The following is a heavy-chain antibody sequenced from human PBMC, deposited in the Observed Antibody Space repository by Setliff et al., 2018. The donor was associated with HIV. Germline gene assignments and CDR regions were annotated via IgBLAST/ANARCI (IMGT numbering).Heavy chain of an antibody. CDR1: GGSISSHY. Sequence: PSETLSLTCTVSGGSISSHYWCWIRQPPGKRLEWIGYIYYSGSTNYNPSLKSRVTISVDTSKNQFSLKLSSVTAADTAVYYCAGCITGTTHWFDPWGQGTLVTVSS. CDR2: IYYSGST. J-gene: IGHJ5*02. V-gene: IGHV4-59*11. D-gene: IGHD1-20*01. CDR3: AGCITGTTHWFDP.